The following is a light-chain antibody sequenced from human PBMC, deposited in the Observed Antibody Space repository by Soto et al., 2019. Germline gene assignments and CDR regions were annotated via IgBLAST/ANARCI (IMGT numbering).Light chain of an antibody. CDR1: PSISAW. CDR2: KAS. Sequence: DIQMTQSPSTLSASVGDRVTITCRASPSISAWLAWYQQKPGRAPKLLIYKASNLYSGVPSRFGGSETKSETEFTLTITGLQPDDFATDYCQQLHSSPYTFGQGTKLQIK. CDR3: QQLHSSPYT. J-gene: IGKJ2*01. V-gene: IGKV1-5*03.